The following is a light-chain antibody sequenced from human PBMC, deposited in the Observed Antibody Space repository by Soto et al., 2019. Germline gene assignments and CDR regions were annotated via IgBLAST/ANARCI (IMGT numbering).Light chain of an antibody. V-gene: IGLV3-1*01. Sequence: SYELTQPPSVSVSPGQTASMTGSGDKLGDKYACWYQQKPGQSPVLVIYQDSKRPSGIPERFSGSNSGNTATLTISGTQAMDGADYFCLAWDSSTVVFGGGTKLTVL. J-gene: IGLJ2*01. CDR3: LAWDSSTVV. CDR2: QDS. CDR1: KLGDKY.